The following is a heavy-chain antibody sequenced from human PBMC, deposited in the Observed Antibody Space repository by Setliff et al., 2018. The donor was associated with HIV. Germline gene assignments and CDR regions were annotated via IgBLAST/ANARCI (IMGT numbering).Heavy chain of an antibody. D-gene: IGHD3-10*01. CDR3: ARGRLLWSGSYYYYYMDV. CDR1: GFSVSTYW. V-gene: IGHV3-48*04. CDR2: IRTSGSTI. Sequence: GGSLRLSCAASGFSVSTYWMNWVRQAPGKGLEWVSYIRTSGSTISYADSVKGRFTISRDNAKNSLYLQMNSLKTEDTAVYYCARGRLLWSGSYYYYYMDVWGKGTTVTVSS. J-gene: IGHJ6*03.